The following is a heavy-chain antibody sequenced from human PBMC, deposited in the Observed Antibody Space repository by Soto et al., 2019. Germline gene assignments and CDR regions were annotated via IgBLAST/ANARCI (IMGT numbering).Heavy chain of an antibody. Sequence: EVHLLESGGGLVQPGGSLRLSCAASGFSFSDYAMTWVRQAPGKGLQWVSAIRTSDGSTFYADSVKGRFTSSRDNSKNTLYLQMNSLRAEDTALYYCAKPVQAGPGYYYGMDVWGQGTTVTVSS. CDR1: GFSFSDYA. CDR2: IRTSDGST. J-gene: IGHJ6*02. CDR3: AKPVQAGPGYYYGMDV. V-gene: IGHV3-23*01.